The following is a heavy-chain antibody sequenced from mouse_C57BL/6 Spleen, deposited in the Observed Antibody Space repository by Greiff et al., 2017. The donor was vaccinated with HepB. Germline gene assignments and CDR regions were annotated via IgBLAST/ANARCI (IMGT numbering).Heavy chain of an antibody. V-gene: IGHV1-50*01. Sequence: QVQLQQPGAELVKPGASVKLSCKASGYTFTSYWMQWVKQRPGQGLEWIGEIDPSDSYTNYNQKFKGKATLTVDTSSSTAYMQLSSLTSEDSAVYYCARRYKGFYYWGPGTTLTVSS. CDR3: ARRYKGFYY. D-gene: IGHD1-1*01. CDR1: GYTFTSYW. J-gene: IGHJ2*01. CDR2: IDPSDSYT.